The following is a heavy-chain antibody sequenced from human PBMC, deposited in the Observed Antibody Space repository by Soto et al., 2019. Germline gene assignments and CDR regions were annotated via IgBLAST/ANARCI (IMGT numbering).Heavy chain of an antibody. D-gene: IGHD3-22*01. V-gene: IGHV3-23*03. Sequence: PGGSLRLSCAASGFTFSSYAMSWVREAPGKGLEWVSVIYSGGSTYYADSVKGRFAISRHNSKNTLYLQMNSLRAEDTAVYYCAKDLDRYYDSSGYYRTFDYWGQGTLVTVSS. CDR1: GFTFSSYA. J-gene: IGHJ4*02. CDR3: AKDLDRYYDSSGYYRTFDY. CDR2: IYSGGST.